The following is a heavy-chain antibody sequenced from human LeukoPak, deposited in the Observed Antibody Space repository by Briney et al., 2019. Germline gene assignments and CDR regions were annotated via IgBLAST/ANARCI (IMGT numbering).Heavy chain of an antibody. CDR2: IFSGDNT. V-gene: IGHV3-66*02. CDR1: GFTVSSKY. Sequence: GGSLRLSCAASGFTVSSKYMSWVRQAPGKGLEWVSVIFSGDNTYYADSVKGRFTISRDNSKNTLYLQMNSLRAEDTAVYYCARDFGRGYGSSTSGYYWFDPCGQGTLVTVAS. J-gene: IGHJ5*02. CDR3: ARDFGRGYGSSTSGYYWFDP. D-gene: IGHD2-2*01.